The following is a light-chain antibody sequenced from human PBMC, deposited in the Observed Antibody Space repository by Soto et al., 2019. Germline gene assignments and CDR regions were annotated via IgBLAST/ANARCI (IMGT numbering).Light chain of an antibody. V-gene: IGKV3-15*01. CDR1: QSVSRN. CDR3: QQYKNWPRT. J-gene: IGKJ1*01. CDR2: GAS. Sequence: EIVITQCPATLSVSPGERDTLSCRASQSVSRNLAWYQQNPGQAPRLLIYGASTRATGIPARFSGSGSGTEFTLTISSLQSEDFAVYYCQQYKNWPRTFGQGTKVEIK.